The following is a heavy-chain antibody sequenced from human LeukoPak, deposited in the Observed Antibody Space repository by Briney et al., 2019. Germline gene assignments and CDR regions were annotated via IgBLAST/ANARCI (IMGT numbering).Heavy chain of an antibody. V-gene: IGHV4-4*07. CDR3: ASQAAAGSKGPYYYYYMDV. CDR1: GGSISSYY. Sequence: SETLSLTCTVSGGSISSYYWSWIRQPAGKGLEWIGRIYTSGSTNYNPSLKSRVTMSVDTSKNQFSLKLSSVTAAGTAVYYCASQAAAGSKGPYYYYYMDVWGKGTTVTVSS. CDR2: IYTSGST. D-gene: IGHD6-13*01. J-gene: IGHJ6*03.